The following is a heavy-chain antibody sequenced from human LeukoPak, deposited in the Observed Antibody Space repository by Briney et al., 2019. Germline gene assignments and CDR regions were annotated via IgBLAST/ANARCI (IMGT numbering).Heavy chain of an antibody. Sequence: EASVKVSCKASGYTFTGYYMHWARQAPGQGLEWMGWINPNSGGTNYAQKFQGWVTMTRDTSISTAYMELSRLRSDDTAVYYCARDNRGGYCSGGSCYSYGMDVWGKGTTVTVSS. CDR2: INPNSGGT. D-gene: IGHD2-15*01. V-gene: IGHV1-2*04. CDR3: ARDNRGGYCSGGSCYSYGMDV. J-gene: IGHJ6*04. CDR1: GYTFTGYY.